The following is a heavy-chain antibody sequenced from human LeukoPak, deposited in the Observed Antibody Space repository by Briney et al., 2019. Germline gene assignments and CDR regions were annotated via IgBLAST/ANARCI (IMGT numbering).Heavy chain of an antibody. V-gene: IGHV5-51*01. CDR1: GYRFTSYW. Sequence: GESLKISCKGSGYRFTSYWIGWVRQMPGKGLEWMGIIYPGDSETRYSPLFQGQVTISADKSISTAYLQWSSLKASDTAMYYCARNAYRGYSSGWPFDYWGQGTLVTVSS. CDR3: ARNAYRGYSSGWPFDY. CDR2: IYPGDSET. D-gene: IGHD6-19*01. J-gene: IGHJ4*02.